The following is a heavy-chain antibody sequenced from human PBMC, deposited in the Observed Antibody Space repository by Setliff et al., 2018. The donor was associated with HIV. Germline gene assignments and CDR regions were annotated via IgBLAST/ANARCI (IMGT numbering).Heavy chain of an antibody. CDR1: GGTFSTYG. Sequence: ASVKVSCKASGGTFSTYGISWVRQGPGQGLEWMGRIIPMYATTNYAQRFQDRITITADKSTSTAYMDLSSLRSEDTTVYYCAWNHPDHTTSHPEAFALWGQGTMVTVSS. J-gene: IGHJ3*01. CDR2: IIPMYATT. CDR3: AWNHPDHTTSHPEAFAL. V-gene: IGHV1-69*06. D-gene: IGHD1-1*01.